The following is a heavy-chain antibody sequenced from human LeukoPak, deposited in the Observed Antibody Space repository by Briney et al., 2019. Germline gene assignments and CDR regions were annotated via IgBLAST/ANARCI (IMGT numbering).Heavy chain of an antibody. Sequence: PGGSLRLSCTASGFTFGDYAMSWFRQAPGKGLEWVGFIRSKAYGGTTEYAASVKGRFTISRDDSKSIAYLQMNSLKTEDTAVYYCTRGDTMIVVDRLPGLDYWGQGTLVTVSS. CDR2: IRSKAYGGTT. J-gene: IGHJ4*02. CDR1: GFTFGDYA. CDR3: TRGDTMIVVDRLPGLDY. V-gene: IGHV3-49*03. D-gene: IGHD3-22*01.